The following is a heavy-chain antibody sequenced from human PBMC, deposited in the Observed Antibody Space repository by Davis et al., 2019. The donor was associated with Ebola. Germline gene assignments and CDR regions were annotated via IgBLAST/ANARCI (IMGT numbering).Heavy chain of an antibody. V-gene: IGHV3-66*01. CDR1: GFTVSSNY. D-gene: IGHD1-26*01. CDR3: ARDREGNYFDY. Sequence: GESLKISCAASGFTVSSNYMSWVRQAPGKGLEWVSIIYSGGNTYFADSVKGRFTISRDNSKNTLYLQMNSLRAEDTAVYYCARDREGNYFDYWGQGTLVTVSS. J-gene: IGHJ4*02. CDR2: IYSGGNT.